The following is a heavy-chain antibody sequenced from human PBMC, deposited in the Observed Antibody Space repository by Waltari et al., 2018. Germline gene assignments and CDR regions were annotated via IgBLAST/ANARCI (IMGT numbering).Heavy chain of an antibody. D-gene: IGHD3-9*01. CDR1: GGSISSGSVY. V-gene: IGHV4-61*02. J-gene: IGHJ6*02. CDR3: ARDEARYYDIMTGGGYYGLDV. Sequence: QVQLQESGPGLVMPSQTLSLTCTVSGGSISSGSVYWTWIRQPAGKGLEWVGHIFTSGSTKYNPSLKSRVSVSLDTSENQFSLRLSSVTAADTAVYYCARDEARYYDIMTGGGYYGLDVWGQGTTVTVSS. CDR2: IFTSGST.